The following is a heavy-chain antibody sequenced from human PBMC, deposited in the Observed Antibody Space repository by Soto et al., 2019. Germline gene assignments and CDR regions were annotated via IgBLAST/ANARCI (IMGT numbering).Heavy chain of an antibody. CDR3: ARQGFGPLHGLVDV. CDR1: GGSISSYY. Sequence: QVQLQESGPGLVKPSETMSLSCTVSGGSISSYYWSWFRQSPGKRMEWIGYVDHSWGSSYNPALQRRVAISLDTSKSQFSLKVTSVPATDTAVYYCARQGFGPLHGLVDVWGQGTTVTVSS. J-gene: IGHJ6*02. V-gene: IGHV4-59*08. D-gene: IGHD3-10*01. CDR2: VDHSWGS.